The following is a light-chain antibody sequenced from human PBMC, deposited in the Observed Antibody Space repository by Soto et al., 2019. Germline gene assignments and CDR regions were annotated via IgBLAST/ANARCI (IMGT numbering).Light chain of an antibody. Sequence: EIVLTQSPATLSLSPGERATLSCRASQSVSSYLAWYQQKPGQAPRLLIYDASNRATGIPARFSGSGSGTDFTLTISSLEREDFAVYYCQQRSNWPPGFGPGTKVDIK. CDR3: QQRSNWPPG. V-gene: IGKV3-11*01. J-gene: IGKJ3*01. CDR2: DAS. CDR1: QSVSSY.